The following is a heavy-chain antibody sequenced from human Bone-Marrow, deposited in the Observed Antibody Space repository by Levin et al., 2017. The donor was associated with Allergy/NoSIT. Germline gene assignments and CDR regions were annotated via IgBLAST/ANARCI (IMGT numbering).Heavy chain of an antibody. CDR3: ARDNGYRAYFYYGVDG. CDR2: IYHSGSS. V-gene: IGHV4-31*03. D-gene: IGHD5-24*01. Sequence: SQTLSLTCTVSGDSISSGGYYWSWIRQHPGKGLEWIGYIYHSGSSDYSPSLKSRLTIAIDTSKNQFSLQLTSVTAADTGVYYCARDNGYRAYFYYGVDGWGRGATVTASS. J-gene: IGHJ6*01. CDR1: GDSISSGGYY.